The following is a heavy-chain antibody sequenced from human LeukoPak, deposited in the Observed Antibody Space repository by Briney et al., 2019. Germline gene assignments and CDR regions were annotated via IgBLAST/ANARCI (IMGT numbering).Heavy chain of an antibody. D-gene: IGHD3-9*01. CDR1: GFTFSNYA. V-gene: IGHV3-23*01. Sequence: GGSLRLSCAASGFTFSNYAMSWVRQAPGKGLERVSAITGSGGNTYYADSVKGRFTISRDNSKNTVFLQMNSLRAEDTAVYYCAKWGDYDVLTGYYVSDYWGQGTLVTVSS. CDR2: ITGSGGNT. J-gene: IGHJ4*02. CDR3: AKWGDYDVLTGYYVSDY.